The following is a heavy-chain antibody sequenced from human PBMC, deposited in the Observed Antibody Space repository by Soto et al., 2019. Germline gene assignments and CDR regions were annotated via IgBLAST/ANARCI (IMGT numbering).Heavy chain of an antibody. D-gene: IGHD5-18*01. V-gene: IGHV3-30*18. CDR1: GFTFSSYS. CDR2: ISYDGSNK. Sequence: GGSLRLSCAASGFTFSSYSMNWVRQAPGKGLEWVAVISYDGSNKYYADSVKGRFTISRDNSKNTLYLQMKSMRAEDTAVYYCEKDGDTAMLGWGQGTLVTV. J-gene: IGHJ4*02. CDR3: EKDGDTAMLG.